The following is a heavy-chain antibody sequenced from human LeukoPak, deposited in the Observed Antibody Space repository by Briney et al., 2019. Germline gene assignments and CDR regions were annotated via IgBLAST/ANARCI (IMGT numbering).Heavy chain of an antibody. D-gene: IGHD3-10*01. V-gene: IGHV3-7*01. CDR2: IKQDGSEK. Sequence: GGAPRLSCAASGFTFSSDWMSGVRQAPGKGLEWVANIKQDGSEKYYVYSVKARFTISRDNAKNSLYLQMNSLRAEDTAVYYCANPSYGVSGGYWGQGTLVTVSS. CDR3: ANPSYGVSGGY. J-gene: IGHJ4*02. CDR1: GFTFSSDW.